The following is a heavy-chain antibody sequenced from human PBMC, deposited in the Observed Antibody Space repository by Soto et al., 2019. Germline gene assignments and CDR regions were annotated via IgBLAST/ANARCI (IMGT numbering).Heavy chain of an antibody. D-gene: IGHD3-16*01. Sequence: QVQLVESGGGVVQPRRSLRLSCAASGFIFTSYIVHWVRQAPGKGLEWVASVSYDGSKKHYADSVKGRFSISRDNSKNTVYLQMNSLRTEDTAVYYCARDKGLLFACNFDSWGQVTLFTVSS. J-gene: IGHJ4*02. CDR1: GFIFTSYI. CDR2: VSYDGSKK. CDR3: ARDKGLLFACNFDS. V-gene: IGHV3-30*01.